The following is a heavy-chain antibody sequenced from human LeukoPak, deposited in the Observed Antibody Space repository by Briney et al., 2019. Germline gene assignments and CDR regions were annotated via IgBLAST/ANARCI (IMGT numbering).Heavy chain of an antibody. CDR3: ARAPTSEQQLHFDY. CDR2: ISSSGSTI. CDR1: GFTFSSYE. D-gene: IGHD6-13*01. J-gene: IGHJ4*02. Sequence: GGSLRLSCAASGFTFSSYEMNWVRQAPGKGLEWVSYISSSGSTIYYADSVKGRFTISRDNAKNSLYLQMNSLRAEDTAVYYCARAPTSEQQLHFDYWGQGTLVTVSS. V-gene: IGHV3-48*03.